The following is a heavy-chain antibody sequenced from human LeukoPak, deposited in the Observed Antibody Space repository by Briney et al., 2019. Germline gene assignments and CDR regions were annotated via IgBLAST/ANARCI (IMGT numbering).Heavy chain of an antibody. CDR1: GGSFSGYY. Sequence: SEALSLTCAVYGGSFSGYYWSWIRQPPGKGLEWIGEINHSGSTNYNPSLKSRVTISVDTSKNQFSLKLSSVTAADTAVYYCASGAAADLTVGWYYYYYYMDVWGKGTTVTVSS. V-gene: IGHV4-34*01. CDR2: INHSGST. D-gene: IGHD6-13*01. CDR3: ASGAAADLTVGWYYYYYYMDV. J-gene: IGHJ6*03.